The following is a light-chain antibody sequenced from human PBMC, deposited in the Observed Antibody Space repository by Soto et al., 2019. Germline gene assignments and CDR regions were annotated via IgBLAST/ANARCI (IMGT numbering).Light chain of an antibody. V-gene: IGKV3-15*01. J-gene: IGKJ2*01. CDR3: QQYNDWPPST. Sequence: EIVMTQSPATLSVSPGERATLSCRASQSITNNLAWYQQKPGQAPRLIIYGASTRATAIPARFSGSGFGTEFTLTISSLQSEDFVVYYCQQYNDWPPSTFGQGTKVEI. CDR1: QSITNN. CDR2: GAS.